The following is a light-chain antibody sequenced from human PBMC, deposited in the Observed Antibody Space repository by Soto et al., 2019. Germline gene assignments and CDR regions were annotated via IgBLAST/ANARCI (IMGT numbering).Light chain of an antibody. CDR1: RSNIGRNY. J-gene: IGLJ3*02. CDR3: AAWDDTLNGQV. Sequence: QSVLTPPPSASGTPGQRVSISCSGSRSNIGRNYVYWYQQLPGTAPKLLIQRNNERPSGVPDRFSGSKSGTSVSLAISGLRSDDEATYYCAAWDDTLNGQVFGGGTKLTVL. CDR2: RNN. V-gene: IGLV1-47*01.